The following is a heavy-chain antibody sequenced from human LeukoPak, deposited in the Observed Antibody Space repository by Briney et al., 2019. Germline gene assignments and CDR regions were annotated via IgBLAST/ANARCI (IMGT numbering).Heavy chain of an antibody. J-gene: IGHJ6*02. CDR3: TRVGPAASHYYYYGMDV. CDR1: GFTFGDYA. CDR2: IRSKAYGGTT. Sequence: PGGSLRLSCTASGFTFGDYAMSRVRQAPGKGLEWVGFIRSKAYGGTTEYAASVKGRFTISRDDSKSIAYLQMNSLKTEDTAVYYCTRVGPAASHYYYYGMDVWGQGTTVTVSS. V-gene: IGHV3-49*04. D-gene: IGHD2-2*01.